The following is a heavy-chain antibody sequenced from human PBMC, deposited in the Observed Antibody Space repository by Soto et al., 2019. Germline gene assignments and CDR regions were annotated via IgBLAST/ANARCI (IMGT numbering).Heavy chain of an antibody. CDR1: GSPVTAYY. Sequence: QLHLVQSGAVVKKPGASVTVSCSASGSPVTAYYMHWVRQAPGRGLEGMGGINPATGAAKYTQTFQGRVTMTRDTSTSTVFMELSGLTSEDTAVFYWARGGGVGVAGSAAFDMWGQGTLVTVSS. J-gene: IGHJ3*02. V-gene: IGHV1-2*02. CDR2: INPATGAA. D-gene: IGHD3-3*01. CDR3: ARGGGVGVAGSAAFDM.